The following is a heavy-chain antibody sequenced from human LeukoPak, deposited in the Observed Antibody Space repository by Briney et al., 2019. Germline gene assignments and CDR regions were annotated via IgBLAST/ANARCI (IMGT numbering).Heavy chain of an antibody. CDR3: ARFPTYGDSHFDY. V-gene: IGHV4-59*01. Sequence: SETLSLTCTVSGGSISSYYWSWIRQPPGKGLEWIGYIYYSGSTNYNPSLKSRVTISVDTSKNQFSLKLSSVTAADTAVYYCARFPTYGDSHFDYWGQGTLVTVSS. J-gene: IGHJ4*02. CDR2: IYYSGST. D-gene: IGHD4-17*01. CDR1: GGSISSYY.